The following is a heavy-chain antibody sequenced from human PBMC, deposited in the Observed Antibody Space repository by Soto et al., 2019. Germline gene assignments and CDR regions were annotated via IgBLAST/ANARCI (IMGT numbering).Heavy chain of an antibody. Sequence: TGESLKISCEGSGYTFSTYWIGWVRQMPGKGLEWMGIIYPGDSDTRYSPSFQGQVTISADKSISTAYLQWSSLKASDTAMYYCARYYDSSGYRRVDYWGQGTLVTVSS. CDR2: IYPGDSDT. V-gene: IGHV5-51*01. CDR3: ARYYDSSGYRRVDY. J-gene: IGHJ4*02. CDR1: GYTFSTYW. D-gene: IGHD3-22*01.